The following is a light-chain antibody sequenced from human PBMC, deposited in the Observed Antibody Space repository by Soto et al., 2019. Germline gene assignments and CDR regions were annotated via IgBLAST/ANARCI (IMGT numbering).Light chain of an antibody. V-gene: IGLV2-23*01. J-gene: IGLJ1*01. Sequence: QSALTQPASVSGSPGQSITISCTGTSSDVGSYNLVSWYKQHPGKAPKLMIYEGSKRPSGVSNRFSGSKSGNTASLTISGLQAEDEADYYCCSYAGSSSYVFGTGTKLTVL. CDR3: CSYAGSSSYV. CDR2: EGS. CDR1: SSDVGSYNL.